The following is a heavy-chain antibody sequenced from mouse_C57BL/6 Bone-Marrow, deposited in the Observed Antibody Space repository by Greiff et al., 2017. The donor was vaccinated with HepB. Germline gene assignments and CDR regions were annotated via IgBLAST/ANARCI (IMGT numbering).Heavy chain of an antibody. J-gene: IGHJ4*01. CDR3: ATDGYPYAMDY. D-gene: IGHD2-3*01. Sequence: VQLQQPGAELVKPGASVKVSCKASGYTFTSYWMHWVKQRPGQGLEWIGRIHPSDSDTNYNKKFKGKAKLTVDKSSSTAYMQLSNLTSEDSAVYSCATDGYPYAMDYWGQGTSVTVSS. CDR1: GYTFTSYW. CDR2: IHPSDSDT. V-gene: IGHV1-74*01.